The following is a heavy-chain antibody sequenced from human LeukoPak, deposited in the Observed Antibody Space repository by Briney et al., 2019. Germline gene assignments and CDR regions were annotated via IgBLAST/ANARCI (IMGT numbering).Heavy chain of an antibody. CDR2: INPNSGGT. CDR3: AREEIVGATLGLDY. D-gene: IGHD1-26*01. Sequence: GASVKVSCKTSGYTFDNYDINWVRQAPGQGLEWMGWINPNSGGTNYAQKFQGRVTMTRGTSISTAYMELSRLRSDDTAVYYCAREEIVGATLGLDYWGQGTLVTVSS. CDR1: GYTFDNYD. J-gene: IGHJ4*02. V-gene: IGHV1-2*02.